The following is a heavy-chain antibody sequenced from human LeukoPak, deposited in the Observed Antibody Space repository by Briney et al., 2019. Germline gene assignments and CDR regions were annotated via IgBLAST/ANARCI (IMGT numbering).Heavy chain of an antibody. J-gene: IGHJ4*02. Sequence: ASVKVSCKASGYTFTGYYMHWVRQAPGQGLEWMGWINPNSGGTNYAQKFQGRVTMTRDTSISTAYMELSRLRSDDTAVYYCARPHVDTAMGEDYWGQGTLVTVSS. V-gene: IGHV1-2*02. CDR2: INPNSGGT. CDR1: GYTFTGYY. CDR3: ARPHVDTAMGEDY. D-gene: IGHD5-18*01.